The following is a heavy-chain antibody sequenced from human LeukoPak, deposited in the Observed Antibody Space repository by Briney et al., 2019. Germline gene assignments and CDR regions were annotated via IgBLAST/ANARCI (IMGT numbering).Heavy chain of an antibody. V-gene: IGHV4-61*01. D-gene: IGHD2-2*01. CDR2: IYYSGST. J-gene: IGHJ6*02. CDR3: ARVVPKSFGMDV. Sequence: PSETLSLTCTVSGGSVSSGSYYWSWIRQPPGKGLEWIGYIYYSGSTNYDPSLKSRVTISVDTSKNQFSLKLSSVTAADTAVYYCARVVPKSFGMDVWGQGTTVTVSS. CDR1: GGSVSSGSYY.